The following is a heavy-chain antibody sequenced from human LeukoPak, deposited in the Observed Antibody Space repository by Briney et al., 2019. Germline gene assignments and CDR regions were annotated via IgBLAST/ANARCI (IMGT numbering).Heavy chain of an antibody. Sequence: GGSLRLSCAASGFRFSSHAMTWVRQAPGKGLEWVSSISDSGAGTYYADSVKGRFIISRDISKNTLYLQMNSLRAEDSALYYCARGGRGSAAVVAPRSFDIWGQGTMVTVSS. J-gene: IGHJ3*02. CDR1: GFRFSSHA. V-gene: IGHV3-23*01. D-gene: IGHD3-22*01. CDR3: ARGGRGSAAVVAPRSFDI. CDR2: ISDSGAGT.